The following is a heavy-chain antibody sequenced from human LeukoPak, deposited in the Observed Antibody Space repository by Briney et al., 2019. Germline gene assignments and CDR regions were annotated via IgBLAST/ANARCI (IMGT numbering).Heavy chain of an antibody. CDR2: ISSSSSYI. J-gene: IGHJ3*02. CDR1: GFTFSSYS. V-gene: IGHV3-21*01. CDR3: ARVLSDGCCYWYAFDI. Sequence: GGSLRLSCAASGFTFSSYSMNWVRQAPGKGLEWVSSISSSSSYIYYADSVKGRFTISRDNAKNSLYLQMNSLRAEDTAVYYCARVLSDGCCYWYAFDIWGQGTMVTVSS. D-gene: IGHD5-18*01.